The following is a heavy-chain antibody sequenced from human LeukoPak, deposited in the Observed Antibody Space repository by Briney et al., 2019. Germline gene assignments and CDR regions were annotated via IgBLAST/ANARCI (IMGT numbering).Heavy chain of an antibody. CDR3: ARGSREYYYDSSAKGGAFDI. CDR2: IIPIFGTA. CDR1: RGTFSSYG. Sequence: SVKVSCKASRGTFSSYGVSWVRQAPGQGLEWMGRIIPIFGTANYAQKFQGRVTITTDGSTSTAYMELSSLRSEDTAVYYCARGSREYYYDSSAKGGAFDIWGQGTMVTVSS. J-gene: IGHJ3*02. D-gene: IGHD3-22*01. V-gene: IGHV1-69*05.